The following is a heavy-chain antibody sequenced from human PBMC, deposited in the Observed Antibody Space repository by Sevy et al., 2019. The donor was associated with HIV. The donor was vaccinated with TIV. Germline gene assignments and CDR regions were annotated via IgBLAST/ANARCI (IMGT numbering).Heavy chain of an antibody. V-gene: IGHV3-23*01. D-gene: IGHD5-12*01. CDR2: MSGRGGAI. CDR3: AKNRVDLETGRVFDY. CDR1: GFTFSIYA. Sequence: GGSLRLSCATSGFTFSIYAMSWVRQAPGKGLEWVSSMSGRGGAIYYADSVKGRFTISRENSRNTLYLHMNSLRVGDTAVYFCAKNRVDLETGRVFDYWGQGTLVTVSS. J-gene: IGHJ4*02.